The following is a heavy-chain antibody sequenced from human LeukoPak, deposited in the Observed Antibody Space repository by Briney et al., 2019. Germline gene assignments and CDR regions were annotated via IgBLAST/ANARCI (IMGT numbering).Heavy chain of an antibody. CDR3: ARMKPEHWLVPYHFDY. CDR1: GASFSSSSYY. J-gene: IGHJ4*02. CDR2: IYYSGST. D-gene: IGHD6-19*01. Sequence: SETLSLTCTVSGASFSSSSYYWGWIRQPPGKGLDWIGSIYYSGSTYYNPSLKSRVTISVDTSKNQFSLKLSSVTAADTAVYYCARMKPEHWLVPYHFDYWGQGTLVTVPS. V-gene: IGHV4-39*07.